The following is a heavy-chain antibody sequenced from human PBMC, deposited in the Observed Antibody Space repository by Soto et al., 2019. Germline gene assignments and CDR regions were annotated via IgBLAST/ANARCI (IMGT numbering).Heavy chain of an antibody. CDR2: ISWNSGSI. D-gene: IGHD6-19*01. CDR1: GFTFDDYA. Sequence: HPGGSLRLSCAASGFTFDDYAMHWVRQAPGKGLESVSGISWNSGSIGYADSVNGRFTISSDYAKNSLYLQMNSLRAEDTALYYCAKDIIRVAVAARRGYYFDYWGQGT. J-gene: IGHJ4*02. V-gene: IGHV3-9*01. CDR3: AKDIIRVAVAARRGYYFDY.